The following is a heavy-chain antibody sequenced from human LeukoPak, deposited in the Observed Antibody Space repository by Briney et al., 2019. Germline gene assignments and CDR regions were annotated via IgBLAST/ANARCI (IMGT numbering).Heavy chain of an antibody. CDR2: ISGSGDST. CDR3: AKDWTPTRALNSVVVVAASAH. V-gene: IGHV3-23*01. Sequence: AGGSLRLSCAASGFTFSTYAMNWVRQAPGRGLEWVSAISGSGDSTYYADSVKGRFTISRDNSQATMYLQMNSLRAEDTAVYYCAKDWTPTRALNSVVVVAASAHWGQGTLVTVSS. D-gene: IGHD2-15*01. CDR1: GFTFSTYA. J-gene: IGHJ4*02.